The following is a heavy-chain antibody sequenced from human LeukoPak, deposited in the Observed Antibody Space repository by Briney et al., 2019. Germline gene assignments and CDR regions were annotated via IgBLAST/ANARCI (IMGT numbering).Heavy chain of an antibody. J-gene: IGHJ4*02. Sequence: SVKVSCKASGGTFSSYAISWVRQAPGQGLEWMGRIIPILGIANYAQKFQGRVTITADKSTSTAYMELSSLRSEDTAVYYCAREGYDYVWGSYRYFDYWGQGTLVTVSS. CDR2: IIPILGIA. CDR3: AREGYDYVWGSYRYFDY. V-gene: IGHV1-69*04. CDR1: GGTFSSYA. D-gene: IGHD3-16*02.